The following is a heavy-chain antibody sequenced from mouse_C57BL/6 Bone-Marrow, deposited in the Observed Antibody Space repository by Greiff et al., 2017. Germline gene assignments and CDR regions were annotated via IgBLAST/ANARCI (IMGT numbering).Heavy chain of an antibody. J-gene: IGHJ2*01. CDR3: ERWLEDTDYFDY. Sequence: EVKLMESGGGLVKPGGSLKLSCAASGFTFSSYAMSWVRQTPEKRLEWVATISDGGSYTDYPDNVKGRVTISRDNAKNNLYLQMSHLKSEDTAMYYCERWLEDTDYFDYWGQGTPLTVSS. CDR1: GFTFSSYA. CDR2: ISDGGSYT. D-gene: IGHD1-2*01. V-gene: IGHV5-4*03.